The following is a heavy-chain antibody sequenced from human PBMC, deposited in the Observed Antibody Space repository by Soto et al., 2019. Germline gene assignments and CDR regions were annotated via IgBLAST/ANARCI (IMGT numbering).Heavy chain of an antibody. CDR3: ASCRVSRRGAFEI. J-gene: IGHJ3*02. CDR1: GYTFTSYD. CDR2: MNPNSGNT. V-gene: IGHV1-8*01. Sequence: ASVKVSCKASGYTFTSYDINWVRQATGQGLEWMGWMNPNSGNTGYAQKFQGRVTMTRNTSISTAYMELSSLRSEDTAVYYCASCRVSRRGAFEIWGQGTMVTVSS.